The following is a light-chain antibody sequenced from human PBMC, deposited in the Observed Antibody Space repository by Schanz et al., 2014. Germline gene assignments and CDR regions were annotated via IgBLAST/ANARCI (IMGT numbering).Light chain of an antibody. CDR1: SSNVGSNG. CDR2: GNN. Sequence: QSVLTQSPSASGTPGQRVTISCSGSSSNVGSNGVNWYQQLPGAAPKLLIYGNNQRPSGVPDRFSGSKSGTSASLAISGLQSEDESDYYCAAWDASLNGWVFGGGTKLTAL. J-gene: IGLJ3*02. V-gene: IGLV1-44*01. CDR3: AAWDASLNGWV.